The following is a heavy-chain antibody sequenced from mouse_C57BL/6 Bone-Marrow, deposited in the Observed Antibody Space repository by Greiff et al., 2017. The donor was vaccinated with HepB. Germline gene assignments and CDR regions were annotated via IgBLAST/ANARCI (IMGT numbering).Heavy chain of an antibody. D-gene: IGHD1-1*01. CDR1: GFTFSDYG. J-gene: IGHJ4*01. V-gene: IGHV5-17*01. Sequence: EVKVVESGGGLVKPGGSLKLSCAASGFTFSDYGMHWVRQAPEKGLEWVAYISSGSSTIYYADTVKGRFTISRDNAKNTLFLQMTSLRSEDTAMYYCAWRGYYYGSRDYAMDYWGQGTSVTVSS. CDR2: ISSGSSTI. CDR3: AWRGYYYGSRDYAMDY.